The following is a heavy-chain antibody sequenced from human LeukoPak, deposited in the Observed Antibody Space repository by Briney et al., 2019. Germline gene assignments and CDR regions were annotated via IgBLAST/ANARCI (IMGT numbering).Heavy chain of an antibody. CDR2: FDPEDGET. J-gene: IGHJ4*02. CDR3: ATKSLRYCSGGSCYLFDY. V-gene: IGHV1-24*01. D-gene: IGHD2-15*01. Sequence: ASVKVSCKVSGYTLTGLSMHWVRQAPGKGLEWMGGFDPEDGETIYAQKFQGRVTMTEDTSTDTAYMELSSLRSEDTAVYYCATKSLRYCSGGSCYLFDYWGQGTLVTVSS. CDR1: GYTLTGLS.